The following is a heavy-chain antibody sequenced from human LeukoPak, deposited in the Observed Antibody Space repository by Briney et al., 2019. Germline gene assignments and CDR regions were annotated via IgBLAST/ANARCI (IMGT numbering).Heavy chain of an antibody. D-gene: IGHD3-3*01. V-gene: IGHV1-8*01. Sequence: ASVKVSCKASGYTFTSYDINWVRQATGQGLEWMGWMNPNSGNTGYAQKFQGRVTMTRNTSISTAYMELSSLRSEDTAVYYCARGCIYYDFWSGYVGYYYMDVWGKGTTVTVSS. CDR3: ARGCIYYDFWSGYVGYYYMDV. J-gene: IGHJ6*03. CDR2: MNPNSGNT. CDR1: GYTFTSYD.